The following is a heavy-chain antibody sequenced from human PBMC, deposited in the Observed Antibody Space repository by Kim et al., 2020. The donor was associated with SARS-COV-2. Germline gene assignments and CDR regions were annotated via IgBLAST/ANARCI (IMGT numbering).Heavy chain of an antibody. CDR1: VGSFSGYF. V-gene: IGHV4-34*01. CDR3: ARQGSGSGTHGALHI. D-gene: IGHD3-10*01. J-gene: IGHJ3*02. Sequence: SETLSLTCAVYVGSFSGYFWTWIRQVPGKGLEWIGETDPSGDTRYNPSLQSRVTILVDKSKNQFSLKLISVISADTAVYYFARQGSGSGTHGALHIWGPGTRATVSS. CDR2: TDPSGDT.